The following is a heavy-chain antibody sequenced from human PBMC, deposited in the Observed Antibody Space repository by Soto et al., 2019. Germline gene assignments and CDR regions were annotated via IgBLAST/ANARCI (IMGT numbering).Heavy chain of an antibody. V-gene: IGHV1-2*02. Sequence: QVQLVQSGAEVKKPGASVKVSCRALGSTFTGSLLHWVGRAPEQGFGWMGWINPNSGGTNYAQKFQGRVTMTRDTSISTAYMELSRLRSDDTAVYYCARPTRYSIDDAFDIWGQGTMVTVSS. D-gene: IGHD2-15*01. J-gene: IGHJ3*02. CDR3: ARPTRYSIDDAFDI. CDR2: INPNSGGT. CDR1: GSTFTGSL.